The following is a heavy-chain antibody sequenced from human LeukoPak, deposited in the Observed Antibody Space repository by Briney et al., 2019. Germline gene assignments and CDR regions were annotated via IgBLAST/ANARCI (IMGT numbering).Heavy chain of an antibody. CDR1: GYSLTTYW. CDR3: ARSRITTGIHWFDP. Sequence: GESLKISCKGSGYSLTTYWIGWVRQMPGKGLECMGIIYPGDSDTRYSPSFQGQVTISVDKSISTAYLQWSSLKASDTAMYYCARSRITTGIHWFDPWGQGTLVTVSS. CDR2: IYPGDSDT. J-gene: IGHJ5*02. D-gene: IGHD3-3*01. V-gene: IGHV5-51*01.